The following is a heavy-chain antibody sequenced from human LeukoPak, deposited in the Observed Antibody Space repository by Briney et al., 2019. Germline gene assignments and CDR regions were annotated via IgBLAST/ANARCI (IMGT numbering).Heavy chain of an antibody. Sequence: PGGSLRLSCAASGFTFSSYWMSWVRQAPGKGLEWVANIKQDGSEKYYVDSVKGRFTISRDNAKNSLYLQMNSLRAEDTAVYYCANRRGDTIFGVVIFPYYMDVWGKGTTVTVSS. CDR2: IKQDGSEK. J-gene: IGHJ6*03. D-gene: IGHD3-3*01. CDR1: GFTFSSYW. CDR3: ANRRGDTIFGVVIFPYYMDV. V-gene: IGHV3-7*01.